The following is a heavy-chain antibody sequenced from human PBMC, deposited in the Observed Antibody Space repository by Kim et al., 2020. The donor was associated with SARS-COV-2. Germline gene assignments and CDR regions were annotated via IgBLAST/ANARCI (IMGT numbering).Heavy chain of an antibody. CDR2: IKSNTDGGTT. CDR3: TKWNSGNYYDAS. D-gene: IGHD1-26*01. Sequence: GGSLRLSCAASGFTISDAWMSWVRQAPGKGLEWVGRIKSNTDGGTTEYAAPVKGIFTISRDDSTNTLFLQMSSLKTEDTALYYCTKWNSGNYYDASWGQGTRVTVSS. J-gene: IGHJ5*02. CDR1: GFTISDAW. V-gene: IGHV3-15*01.